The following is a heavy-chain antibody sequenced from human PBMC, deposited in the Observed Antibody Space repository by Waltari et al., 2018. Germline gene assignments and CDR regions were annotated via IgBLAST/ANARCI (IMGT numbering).Heavy chain of an antibody. CDR1: GFRFSNYW. V-gene: IGHV3-74*03. Sequence: EEQLLESGGGLVQPGDSLRLSCAASGFRFSNYWMNWVRQAPGKGLVWVARISNDESSITYADSVKGRFTISRDNAKNSLYLQMNSLRAEDTAVYYCASVPGIKAWGQGTLVTVSS. D-gene: IGHD6-13*01. CDR2: ISNDESSI. CDR3: ASVPGIKA. J-gene: IGHJ5*02.